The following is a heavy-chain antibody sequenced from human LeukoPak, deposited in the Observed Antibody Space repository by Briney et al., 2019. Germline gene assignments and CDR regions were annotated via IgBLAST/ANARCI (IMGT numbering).Heavy chain of an antibody. Sequence: GGSLRLSCAASGFTVSGNYMSWVRQAPGKGLEWVSVIYSGGSIYYADSVKGRFTISRHNSKNTLHLQMNSLRPEDTAVYYCASGSRFDYWGQGTLVTVSS. CDR2: IYSGGSI. V-gene: IGHV3-53*04. D-gene: IGHD5/OR15-5a*01. CDR3: ASGSRFDY. J-gene: IGHJ4*02. CDR1: GFTVSGNY.